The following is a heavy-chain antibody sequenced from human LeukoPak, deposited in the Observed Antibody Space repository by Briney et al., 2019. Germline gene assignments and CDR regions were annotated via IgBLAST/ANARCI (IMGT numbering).Heavy chain of an antibody. CDR2: IIPIFGTA. Sequence: ASVKVSCKASGGTFSSYATSWVRQAPGQGLEWMGGIIPIFGTANYAQKFQGRVTITADESTSTAYMELSSLRSEDTAVYYCASPAEIEVTTSGYNYWGQGTLVTVSS. J-gene: IGHJ4*02. CDR3: ASPAEIEVTTSGYNY. D-gene: IGHD2-2*02. CDR1: GGTFSSYA. V-gene: IGHV1-69*13.